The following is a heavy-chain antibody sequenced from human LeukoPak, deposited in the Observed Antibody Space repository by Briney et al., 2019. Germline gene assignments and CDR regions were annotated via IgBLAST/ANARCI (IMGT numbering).Heavy chain of an antibody. Sequence: SETLSLTCTVSGGTISSYYWSWIRQPPGKGLEWIGYIYYSGSTNYNPSLKSRVTISVDTSKNQFSLKLSSVTAADTAVYYCARYSSSSGYFDYWGQGTLVTVSS. D-gene: IGHD6-6*01. CDR2: IYYSGST. J-gene: IGHJ4*02. V-gene: IGHV4-59*01. CDR1: GGTISSYY. CDR3: ARYSSSSGYFDY.